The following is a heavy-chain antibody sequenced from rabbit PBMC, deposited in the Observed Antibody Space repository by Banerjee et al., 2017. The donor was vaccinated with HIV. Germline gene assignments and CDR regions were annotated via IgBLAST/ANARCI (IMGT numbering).Heavy chain of an antibody. CDR1: GFDFSTNA. CDR3: ARDTGSSFSTYGMDL. J-gene: IGHJ6*01. Sequence: QSLEESGGGLVQPEGSLTLTCKASGFDFSTNAMCWVRQAPGKGLEWISCIAGSSSGFAYSATWATGRFTCSKTSSTTVTLQMTSLTAADTATYFCARDTGSSFSTYGMDLWGQGTLVTVS. V-gene: IGHV1S40*01. CDR2: IAGSSSGFA. D-gene: IGHD8-1*01.